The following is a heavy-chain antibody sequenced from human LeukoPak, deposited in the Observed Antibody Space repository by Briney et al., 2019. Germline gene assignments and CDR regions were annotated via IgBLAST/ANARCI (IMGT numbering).Heavy chain of an antibody. CDR3: AKGTYYYDSSGYYYEDY. V-gene: IGHV3-48*04. CDR2: ISSSSSTI. Sequence: GGSLRLSCAASGFTFSSYSMNWVRQAPGKGLEWVSYISSSSSTIYYADSVKGRFTISRDNAKNSLYLQMNSLRAEDTALYYCAKGTYYYDSSGYYYEDYWGQGTLVTVSS. CDR1: GFTFSSYS. J-gene: IGHJ4*02. D-gene: IGHD3-22*01.